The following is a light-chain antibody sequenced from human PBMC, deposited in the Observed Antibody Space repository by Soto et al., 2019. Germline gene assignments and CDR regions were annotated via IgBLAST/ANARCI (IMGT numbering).Light chain of an antibody. CDR1: SGHSTYA. V-gene: IGLV4-69*01. J-gene: IGLJ3*02. CDR2: LKSDGTH. Sequence: QAVVTQSPSASASLGASVKLTCTLSSGHSTYAIAWHQHQAEKGPRYLMNLKSDGTHTKGDGIPDRFSGSSSGAERYLTISSLQSEDEADYYWQTWGTGFQVFGGGTKLTVL. CDR3: QTWGTGFQV.